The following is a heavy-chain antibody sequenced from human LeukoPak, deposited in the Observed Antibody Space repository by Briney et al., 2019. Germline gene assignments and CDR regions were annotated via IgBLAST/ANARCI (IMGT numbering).Heavy chain of an antibody. J-gene: IGHJ4*02. CDR2: ISNNGGYT. V-gene: IGHV3-23*01. CDR1: GFTFSSSA. CDR3: AKQLGYCSNGSCYFPY. D-gene: IGHD2-15*01. Sequence: GGSLRLSCAASGFTFSSSAMSWVRQAPGKGLEWVSAISNNGGYTYYADSVQGRFTISRDNSKSTLCLQMNSLRAEDTAVYYCAKQLGYCSNGSCYFPYWGQGTLVTVSS.